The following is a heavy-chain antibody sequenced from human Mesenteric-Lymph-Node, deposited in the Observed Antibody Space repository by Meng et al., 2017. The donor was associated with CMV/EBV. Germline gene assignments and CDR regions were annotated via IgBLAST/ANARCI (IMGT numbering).Heavy chain of an antibody. J-gene: IGHJ6*02. CDR2: INPNSGGT. CDR1: GGTLSSYA. Sequence: ASVKVSCKASGGTLSSYAISWVRQAPGQGLEWMGWINPNSGGTNYAQKFQGRVTMTRDTSISTAYMELSRLRSDDTAVYYCARDYSKVAFGMDVWGQGTTVTVSS. V-gene: IGHV1-2*02. D-gene: IGHD5-12*01. CDR3: ARDYSKVAFGMDV.